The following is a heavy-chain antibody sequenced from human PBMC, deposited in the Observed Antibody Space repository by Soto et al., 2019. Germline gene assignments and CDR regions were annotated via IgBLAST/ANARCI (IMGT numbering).Heavy chain of an antibody. V-gene: IGHV1-8*01. Sequence: QVQLVQSGAEVKKPGASVKVSCKASGYTFTSYDINWVRQATGQGLEWMGWMNPNSGNTGYAQKFQGRVTMTRNTSISTAYMELSSLRSEDTAVYYCARTTRQLPSGPYYYYCYMDVRGKGTTVTVSS. CDR2: MNPNSGNT. D-gene: IGHD2-2*01. J-gene: IGHJ6*03. CDR3: ARTTRQLPSGPYYYYCYMDV. CDR1: GYTFTSYD.